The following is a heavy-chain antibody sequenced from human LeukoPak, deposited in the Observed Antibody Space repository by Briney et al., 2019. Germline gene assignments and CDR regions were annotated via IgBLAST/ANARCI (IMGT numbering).Heavy chain of an antibody. CDR3: AKAHSSGWHYFDW. CDR2: ISYDGSNK. V-gene: IGHV3-30*18. J-gene: IGHJ4*02. Sequence: PAGSLRLSCAASGFTLSTYDMHWVRQAPGKGLEWVAVISYDGSNKYYTDSVKGRFTVSRDSSTNTLYLQMNSLRAEDTAVYYCAKAHSSGWHYFDWWGQGTLVTVSS. D-gene: IGHD6-19*01. CDR1: GFTLSTYD.